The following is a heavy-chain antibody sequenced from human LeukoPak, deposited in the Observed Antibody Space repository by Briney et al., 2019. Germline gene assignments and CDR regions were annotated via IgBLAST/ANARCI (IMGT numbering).Heavy chain of an antibody. CDR2: VIPIFGTA. D-gene: IGHD3-3*01. Sequence: SVKVSCKASGGTFSSYAISWVRQAPGQGLEWMGGVIPIFGTANYAQKFQGRVTMTRDTSTSTVYMELSSLRSEDTAVYYCARDWEAPDYDFWSGSWFDPWGQGTLVTVSS. J-gene: IGHJ5*02. CDR3: ARDWEAPDYDFWSGSWFDP. CDR1: GGTFSSYA. V-gene: IGHV1-69*05.